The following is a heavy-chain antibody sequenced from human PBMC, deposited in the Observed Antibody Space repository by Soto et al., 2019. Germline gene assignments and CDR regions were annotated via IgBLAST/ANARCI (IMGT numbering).Heavy chain of an antibody. CDR1: GGSFSGYY. J-gene: IGHJ5*02. CDR3: ARRRAFTVRGVISAGPVDP. D-gene: IGHD3-10*01. Sequence: QVQLQQWGAGLLKPSETLSLTCAVYGGSFSGYYWSWIRQPPGKGLEWIGEINHSGSTNYNPSLKSRVTISVDTSKNQFSLNLSSVTAADTAVYYCARRRAFTVRGVISAGPVDPWGQGTLVTVSS. CDR2: INHSGST. V-gene: IGHV4-34*01.